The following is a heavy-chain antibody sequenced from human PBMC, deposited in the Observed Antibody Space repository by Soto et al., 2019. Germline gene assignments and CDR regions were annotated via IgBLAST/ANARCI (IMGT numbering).Heavy chain of an antibody. CDR2: INHSGST. J-gene: IGHJ4*02. D-gene: IGHD6-13*01. CDR1: GGSFSGYY. V-gene: IGHV4-34*01. CDR3: ASGIAAAGGDY. Sequence: QVQLQQWGAGLLKPSETLSLTCAVYGGSFSGYYWSWIRQPPGKGLEWLGEINHSGSTNYNPSIKSRVTISVDTSKNQFSLKLSSVTAADTAVYYCASGIAAAGGDYWGQGTLVTVSS.